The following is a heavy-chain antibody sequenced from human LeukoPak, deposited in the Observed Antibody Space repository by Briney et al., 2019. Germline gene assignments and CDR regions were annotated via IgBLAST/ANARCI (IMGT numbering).Heavy chain of an antibody. V-gene: IGHV3-73*01. Sequence: GGSLTLSCAPSGFTFSGSAMHWLRQASGKGLEWVGRIRSKANSYATAYAASVKGKFTVSRDDSKNTAYLQMNSLKTEDTAVYYCTTRLAAADYWGQGTLVTVSS. J-gene: IGHJ4*02. CDR3: TTRLAAADY. D-gene: IGHD6-13*01. CDR1: GFTFSGSA. CDR2: IRSKANSYAT.